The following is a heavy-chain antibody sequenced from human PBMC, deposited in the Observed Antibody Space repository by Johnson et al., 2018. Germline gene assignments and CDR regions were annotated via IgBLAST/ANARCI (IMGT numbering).Heavy chain of an antibody. CDR1: GGSFTNYY. CDR2: INHSGST. CDR3: ARGEDTAMVTNYYYDYMDV. V-gene: IGHV4-34*01. Sequence: QVQLQQWGAGLLKXSETLSLTCAVSGGSFTNYYWTWIRQSPEKGLEWMGEINHSGSTNYNPSLKSRVTKSGDTSKNQFSLKLSSVTAADTAVYYCARGEDTAMVTNYYYDYMDVWGKGTTVTVSS. J-gene: IGHJ6*03. D-gene: IGHD5-18*01.